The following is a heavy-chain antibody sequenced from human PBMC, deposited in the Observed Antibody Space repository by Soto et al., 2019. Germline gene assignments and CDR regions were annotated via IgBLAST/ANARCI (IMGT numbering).Heavy chain of an antibody. J-gene: IGHJ4*02. V-gene: IGHV1-18*01. D-gene: IGHD6-13*01. Sequence: QGQLVQSGAEVKKPGASVKVSCKASSYSYSGYGINWVRQAPGQGLEWMGWISTYNGNANYTQSLRGRVTMTTDTSTSTAYLELRSLTSDDTAVYYCARDPNVYSTASFSDVWGQGTLVTVSP. CDR2: ISTYNGNA. CDR1: SYSYSGYG. CDR3: ARDPNVYSTASFSDV.